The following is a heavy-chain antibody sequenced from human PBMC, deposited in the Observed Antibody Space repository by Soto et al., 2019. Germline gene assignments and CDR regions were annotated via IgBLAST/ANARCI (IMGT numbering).Heavy chain of an antibody. CDR3: ASGIQQLAREKQPLDL. CDR1: VGSFSSYY. CDR2: ITHRGST. D-gene: IGHD6-13*01. V-gene: IGHV4-34*01. Sequence: SETLSLTCAFSVGSFSSYYWTCIRHPPEKGLEWIGEITHRGSTNYNPSLKSRVTMSVDTSKNQFSLKVTSVTAADTAVYFCASGIQQLAREKQPLDLLGQGTLASVSS. J-gene: IGHJ5*02.